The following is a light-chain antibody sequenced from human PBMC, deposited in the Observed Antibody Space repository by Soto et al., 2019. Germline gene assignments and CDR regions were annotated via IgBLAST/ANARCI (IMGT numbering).Light chain of an antibody. CDR3: QSYDSSLRGAV. V-gene: IGLV1-40*01. J-gene: IGLJ7*01. Sequence: QSVLTQPPSVSGAPGQRVTLSCTGSRSPIGAGYDVHWYQQLPGTAPKLLIYGNSNRPSGVPERFSGSKSGTSASLAITGLQAEDEADYYCQSYDSSLRGAVFGGGTQLTVL. CDR2: GNS. CDR1: RSPIGAGYD.